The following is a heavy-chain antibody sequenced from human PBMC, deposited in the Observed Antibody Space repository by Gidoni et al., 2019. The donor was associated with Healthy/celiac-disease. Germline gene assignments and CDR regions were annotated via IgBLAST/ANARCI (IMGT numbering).Heavy chain of an antibody. CDR1: GFTFSNAW. CDR2: IKSKTDGGTT. J-gene: IGHJ4*02. CDR3: TTMKNKAARFFDY. D-gene: IGHD6-6*01. Sequence: EVQLVESGGGLVKPGGSLRLSCAASGFTFSNAWMSWVLQAPGKGLEWVGRIKSKTDGGTTDYAAPVKGRFTISRDDSKNTLYLQMNSLKTEDTAVYYCTTMKNKAARFFDYWGQGTLVTVSS. V-gene: IGHV3-15*01.